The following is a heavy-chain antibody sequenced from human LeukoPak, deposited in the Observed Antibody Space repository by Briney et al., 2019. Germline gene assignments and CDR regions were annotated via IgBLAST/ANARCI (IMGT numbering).Heavy chain of an antibody. D-gene: IGHD7-27*01. CDR3: ASPANWGQRVDY. CDR2: IYHSGST. V-gene: IGHV4-38-2*01. Sequence: PSETLSLTCAVSGYSISSGYYWGWIRQPPGKGLEWIGSIYHSGSTYYNPSLKSRVTISVDTSKNQFSLKLSSVAAADTAVYYCASPANWGQRVDYWGQGTLVTVSS. J-gene: IGHJ4*02. CDR1: GYSISSGYY.